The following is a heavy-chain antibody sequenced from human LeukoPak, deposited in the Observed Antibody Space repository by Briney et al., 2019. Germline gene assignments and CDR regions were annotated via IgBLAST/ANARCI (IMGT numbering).Heavy chain of an antibody. V-gene: IGHV4-4*07. CDR3: ARVGVVESSGYHDYYFDF. J-gene: IGHJ4*02. CDR2: IYSTGST. Sequence: SETLSLTCTVSGGSINFYYWSWIRQPAGKGLEWIGRIYSTGSTNYSPSLKSRVTMSVDKSKNQFSLNLSSVTVAAMAVYFCARVGVVESSGYHDYYFDFWGQGSLVTVSS. CDR1: GGSINFYY. D-gene: IGHD3-22*01.